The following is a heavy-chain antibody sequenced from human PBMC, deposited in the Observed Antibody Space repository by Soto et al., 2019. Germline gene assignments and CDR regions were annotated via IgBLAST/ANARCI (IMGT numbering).Heavy chain of an antibody. Sequence: QVQLQESGPRLMKPSETLSLTCTVSGASISNHYCQWFRQPPGKGLEWIGYIHNTGGTNYNPSLKSPVTISLETSKNQFSLKLTSVTVADTAVYYCATGGGWLTDXXXXGIXVTVSS. V-gene: IGHV4-59*11. D-gene: IGHD6-19*01. CDR1: GASISNHY. J-gene: IGHJ4*01. CDR2: IHNTGGT. CDR3: ATGGGWLTDX.